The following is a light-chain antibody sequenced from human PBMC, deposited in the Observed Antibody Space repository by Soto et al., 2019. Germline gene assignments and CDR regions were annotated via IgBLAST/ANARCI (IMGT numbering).Light chain of an antibody. Sequence: DIQLTQSPSFLSASVGDRVTITCRASQGISSYLAWYQQKPGKAPKLLIYAASTLQSGVPSRFSGSGSGTEFTLTISSLQPEDFATYYCQQLNSYLLFGTGTKVDIK. CDR1: QGISSY. V-gene: IGKV1-9*01. CDR2: AAS. CDR3: QQLNSYLL. J-gene: IGKJ3*01.